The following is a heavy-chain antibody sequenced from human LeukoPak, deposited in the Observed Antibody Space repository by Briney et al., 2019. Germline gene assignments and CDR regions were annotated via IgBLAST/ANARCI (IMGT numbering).Heavy chain of an antibody. CDR2: MNPNSGNT. Sequence: ASVKLSFNSSAYTFTIYDINWVRHATGQGLELMGWMNPNSGNTGYAQKFQGRVTMTRNTSISTAYMELSSLRSEDTAVYYCARGGIDSGSHDYWGQGTLVTVSS. J-gene: IGHJ4*02. D-gene: IGHD1-26*01. CDR1: AYTFTIYD. V-gene: IGHV1-8*01. CDR3: ARGGIDSGSHDY.